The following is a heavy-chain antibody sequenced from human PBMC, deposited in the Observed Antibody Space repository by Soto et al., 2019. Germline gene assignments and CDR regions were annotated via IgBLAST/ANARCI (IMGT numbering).Heavy chain of an antibody. CDR2: IYYSGST. J-gene: IGHJ6*03. D-gene: IGHD2-21*01. V-gene: IGHV4-39*01. CDR3: ARLIVPLSMGDYYYYMDV. CDR1: GGSISSSSYY. Sequence: PSETLSLTCTVSGGSISSSSYYWGWIRQPPGKGLEWIGSIYYSGSTYYNPSLKSRVTISVDTSKNQFSLKLSSVTAADTAVYYCARLIVPLSMGDYYYYMDVWGKGTTVTVSS.